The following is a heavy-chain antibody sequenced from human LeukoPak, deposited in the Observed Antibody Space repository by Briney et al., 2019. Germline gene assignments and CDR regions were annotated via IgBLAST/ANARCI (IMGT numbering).Heavy chain of an antibody. V-gene: IGHV3-74*03. CDR2: INGDGSST. CDR3: ARDWRYYGMDV. CDR1: GFTLSSYW. J-gene: IGHJ6*02. Sequence: GGSRRLSCAASGFTLSSYWMHWVRQAPGMGLVWVSCINGDGSSTKYADSVKGRFTISRDNAKNTLYLQMNSLRAEDTAMYYCARDWRYYGMDVWGQGTTVTVSS.